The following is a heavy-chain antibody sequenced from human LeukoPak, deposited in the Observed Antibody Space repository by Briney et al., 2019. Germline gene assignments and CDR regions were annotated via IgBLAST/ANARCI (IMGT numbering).Heavy chain of an antibody. CDR3: TTGYWNAWHDGY. V-gene: IGHV3-15*01. J-gene: IGHJ4*02. CDR2: IKSKADGETT. D-gene: IGHD1-1*01. Sequence: GGSLRLSCVASGFIFSDAWMSWVRQAPGTGLEWVGRIKSKADGETTDYAAPLKGRFTISRDDSKNTLYVQINSLKTEDTGVYYCTTGYWNAWHDGYWGQGTLVTVSS. CDR1: GFIFSDAW.